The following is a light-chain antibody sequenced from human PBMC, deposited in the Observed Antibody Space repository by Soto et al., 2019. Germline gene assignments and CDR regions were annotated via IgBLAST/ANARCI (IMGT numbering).Light chain of an antibody. CDR1: QSVSSNY. V-gene: IGKV3-20*01. Sequence: IVLAQSPGTLCLSPGERATLSCRASQSVSSNYLAWYQQKPGQAPRLLIFGASSRATGIPDRISGGGSGTDFTLTISRLGPEDFAIYYCQQYGGSPTFGQGTKVDIK. CDR3: QQYGGSPT. J-gene: IGKJ1*01. CDR2: GAS.